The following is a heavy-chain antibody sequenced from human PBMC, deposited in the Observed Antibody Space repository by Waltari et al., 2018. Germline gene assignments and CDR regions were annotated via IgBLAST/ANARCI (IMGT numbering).Heavy chain of an antibody. CDR3: ARHRTGTAAVDY. J-gene: IGHJ4*02. CDR2: ISYSGST. Sequence: QVQLQESGPGLVKPSQTLSLTCTVSGGSISSGYSFWSWIRQPPGKGLEWVGYISYSGSTYYNPSLKSRVIMSLDTSKNQFSLMLSSVTAADTAVYYCARHRTGTAAVDYWGQGTLVTVSS. D-gene: IGHD1-1*01. CDR1: GGSISSGYSF. V-gene: IGHV4-30-4*08.